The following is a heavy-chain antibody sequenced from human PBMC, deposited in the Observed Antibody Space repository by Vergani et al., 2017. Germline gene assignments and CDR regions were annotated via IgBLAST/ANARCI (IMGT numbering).Heavy chain of an antibody. D-gene: IGHD4-17*01. CDR2: IYTSVST. CDR3: ARGGNYGDYVFDY. Sequence: QVQLQDSGPGLVKPSETLSLTCTVSGRSTSSYYLSWIRQPAGKGLEWIGRIYTSVSTNYNPSLNSRVTMSVDTSKNQFSLKLSSVIAADTAVYYCARGGNYGDYVFDYWGQGTLVTVSS. J-gene: IGHJ4*02. CDR1: GRSTSSYY. V-gene: IGHV4-4*07.